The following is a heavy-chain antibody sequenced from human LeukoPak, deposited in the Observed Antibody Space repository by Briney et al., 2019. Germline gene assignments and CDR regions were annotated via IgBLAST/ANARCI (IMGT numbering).Heavy chain of an antibody. CDR3: AKRSAESSGWFTD. CDR2: ISSSSYI. V-gene: IGHV3-21*04. D-gene: IGHD6-19*01. CDR1: GFTFSSYS. Sequence: GGSLRLSCAASGFTFSSYSMKWVRQAPGKGLEWVSSISSSSYIYYSDSVKGRFTISRDNAKNSLYLQMNSLRAEDTAVYYCAKRSAESSGWFTDWGQGTLVTVSS. J-gene: IGHJ4*02.